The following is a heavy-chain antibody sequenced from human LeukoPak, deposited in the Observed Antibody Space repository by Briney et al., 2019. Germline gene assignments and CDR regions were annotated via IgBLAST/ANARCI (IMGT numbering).Heavy chain of an antibody. CDR2: IYYSGHT. D-gene: IGHD2-2*02. CDR3: ARVGVYCSNYRCYTKGYDY. J-gene: IGHJ4*02. CDR1: GGSISSRSYY. Sequence: SETLSLTCTVSGGSISSRSYYWVWIRQPPGKGLEWLGSIYYSGHTYYNPYLKSRVIIYVDTSKHQLPLKLSSVTAADTAVYYCARVGVYCSNYRCYTKGYDYWGQETLLTVFS. V-gene: IGHV4-39*01.